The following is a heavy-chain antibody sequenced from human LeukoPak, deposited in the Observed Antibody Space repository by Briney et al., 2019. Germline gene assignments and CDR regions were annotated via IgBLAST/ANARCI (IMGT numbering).Heavy chain of an antibody. CDR2: IIPIFGTA. J-gene: IGHJ6*03. D-gene: IGHD2-8*01. CDR1: GGTFSSYA. V-gene: IGHV1-69*13. Sequence: SVKVSCKASGGTFSSYAISWVRQAPGQGLEWMGGIIPIFGTANYAQKFQGRVTITADESTSTAYMELSSLRPDDTAVYYCARDPSNTGGYYFYMDVWGKGTTVTVSS. CDR3: ARDPSNTGGYYFYMDV.